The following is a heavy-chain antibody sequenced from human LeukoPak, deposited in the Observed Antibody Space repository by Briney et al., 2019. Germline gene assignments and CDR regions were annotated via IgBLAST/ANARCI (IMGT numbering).Heavy chain of an antibody. CDR1: GYTFTGYY. D-gene: IGHD2-2*02. V-gene: IGHV1-2*02. CDR3: AREGLGYCSSTSCYRGSGYFDY. Sequence: ASVKVSCKASGYTFTGYYMHWVRQAPGQGLEWMGWINPNSGGTNYAQKFQGRVTMTRDTSISTAYMELSRLRSDDTAVYYCAREGLGYCSSTSCYRGSGYFDYWAREPWSPSPQ. CDR2: INPNSGGT. J-gene: IGHJ4*02.